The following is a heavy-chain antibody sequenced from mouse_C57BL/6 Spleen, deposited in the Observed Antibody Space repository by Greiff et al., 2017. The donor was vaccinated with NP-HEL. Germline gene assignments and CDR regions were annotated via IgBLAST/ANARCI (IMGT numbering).Heavy chain of an antibody. CDR3: AATVVALHWYFDV. CDR2: IDPSDSYT. CDR1: GYTFTSYW. J-gene: IGHJ1*03. D-gene: IGHD1-1*01. Sequence: QVQLQQSGAELVMPGASVKLSCKASGYTFTSYWMHWVKQRPGQGLEWIGEIDPSDSYTNYNQKFKGKSTLTVDKSSSTAYMQLSSLTSEDSAVYYCAATVVALHWYFDVWGTGTTVTVSS. V-gene: IGHV1-69*01.